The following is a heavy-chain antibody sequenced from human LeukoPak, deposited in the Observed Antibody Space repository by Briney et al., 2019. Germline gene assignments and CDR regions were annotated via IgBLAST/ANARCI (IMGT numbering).Heavy chain of an antibody. Sequence: GGSLRLSCAASGFAFSNNWMHWVRQAPGKGLLWVSRINSDGSSTSYADSVKARFTISRDNVKNTLYLQMNSLRAEDTAVYYCVSSDWYAAFDIWGQGTMVTVSS. V-gene: IGHV3-74*01. CDR2: INSDGSST. J-gene: IGHJ3*02. CDR3: VSSDWYAAFDI. CDR1: GFAFSNNW. D-gene: IGHD3-9*01.